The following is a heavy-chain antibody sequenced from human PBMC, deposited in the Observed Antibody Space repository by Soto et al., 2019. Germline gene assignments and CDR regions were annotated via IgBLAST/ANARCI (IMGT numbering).Heavy chain of an antibody. D-gene: IGHD2-15*01. CDR3: ARDLRYCSGGSCYAFDY. CDR1: GFTVSSNY. J-gene: IGHJ4*02. Sequence: GGSLRLSCAASGFTVSSNYMSWVHQAPGKGLEWVSVIYSGGSTYYADSVKGRFTISRDNSKNTLYLQMNSLRAEDTAVYYCARDLRYCSGGSCYAFDYWGQGTLVTVSS. V-gene: IGHV3-66*01. CDR2: IYSGGST.